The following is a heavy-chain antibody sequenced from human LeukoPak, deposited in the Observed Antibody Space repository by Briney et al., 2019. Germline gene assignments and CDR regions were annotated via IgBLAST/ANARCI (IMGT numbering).Heavy chain of an antibody. CDR3: ASGNWNDRAFDI. CDR2: IKQDGSEK. D-gene: IGHD1-20*01. J-gene: IGHJ3*02. CDR1: GFTFSCYL. Sequence: GGALRLSCAASGFTFSCYLVSWGRQAPGKGAGGVANIKQDGSEKYYVDSVKGRFTISRDNAKNSLYLQMNSLRAEDTAMYYCASGNWNDRAFDIWGQGTMVTVSS. V-gene: IGHV3-7*01.